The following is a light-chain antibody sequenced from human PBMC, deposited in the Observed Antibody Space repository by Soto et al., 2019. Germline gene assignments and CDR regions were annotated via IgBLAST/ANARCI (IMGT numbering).Light chain of an antibody. CDR2: NTS. CDR3: LLAYSGARI. CDR1: TGSVTSSHF. J-gene: IGLJ2*01. Sequence: QAVVTQEPSLTVSPGGTVTLTCGSSTGSVTSSHFPYWIQQKPGQAPRTMICNTSNKQSWTPARFSGSLLGGKAALTLSGAQPEDEAEYNCLLAYSGARIFGGGTKVTVL. V-gene: IGLV7-46*01.